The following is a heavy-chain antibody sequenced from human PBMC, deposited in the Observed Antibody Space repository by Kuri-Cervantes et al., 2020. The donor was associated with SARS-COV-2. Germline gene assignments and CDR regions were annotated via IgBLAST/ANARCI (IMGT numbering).Heavy chain of an antibody. CDR2: INAGNGNT. Sequence: GGSLRLSCKASGGTFSSYAMHWVRQAPGQRLEWMGWINAGNGNTKYSQKFQGRVTITRDTSASTAYMELSSLRSEDTAVYYCAVGYCSGGSCYWEYYYGMDVWGQGTTVTVSS. CDR1: GGTFSSYA. J-gene: IGHJ6*02. CDR3: AVGYCSGGSCYWEYYYGMDV. D-gene: IGHD2-15*01. V-gene: IGHV1-3*01.